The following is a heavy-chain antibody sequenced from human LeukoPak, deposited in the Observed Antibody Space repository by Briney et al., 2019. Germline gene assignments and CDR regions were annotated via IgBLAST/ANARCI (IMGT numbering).Heavy chain of an antibody. V-gene: IGHV3-21*01. CDR3: ARDLSPRWGDY. CDR1: GFIFSNYG. D-gene: IGHD3-16*01. J-gene: IGHJ4*02. CDR2: ISSSSSYI. Sequence: PGGSLRLSCAASGFIFSNYGMNWVRQAPGKGLEWVSSISSSSSYIYYADSVKGRFTISRDNAKNSLYLQMNSLRAEDTAVYYCARDLSPRWGDYWGQGTLVTVSS.